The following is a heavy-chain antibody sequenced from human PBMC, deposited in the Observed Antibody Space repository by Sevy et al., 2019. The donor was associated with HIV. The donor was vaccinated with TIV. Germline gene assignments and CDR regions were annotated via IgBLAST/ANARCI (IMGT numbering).Heavy chain of an antibody. Sequence: SETLSLTCTVSGGSISSSNYYWGWIRQPPGKGLEWIGSIYYSWSPYYNPSLKSRVTISVDTSKNQFFLNLSSVTAPDTAVYYCAGMEVGGYDLLTGRSTGWFDPWGQGTLVTVSS. V-gene: IGHV4-39*01. CDR1: GGSISSSNYY. D-gene: IGHD3-9*01. CDR3: AGMEVGGYDLLTGRSTGWFDP. J-gene: IGHJ5*02. CDR2: IYYSWSP.